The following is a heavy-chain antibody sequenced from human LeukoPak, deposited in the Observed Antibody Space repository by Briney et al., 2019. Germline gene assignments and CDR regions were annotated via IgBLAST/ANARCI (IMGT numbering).Heavy chain of an antibody. Sequence: PSGTLSLTCAVSGGSLSSSNWWSWVRQPPGKGLEWIGEIYHSGSTNYNPSLKSRVTISVDKSKNQFSLKLSSVTAADTAVYYCARDMLWLGQTYGMDVWGQGTTVTVSS. CDR1: GGSLSSSNW. J-gene: IGHJ6*02. CDR3: ARDMLWLGQTYGMDV. D-gene: IGHD5-12*01. V-gene: IGHV4-4*02. CDR2: IYHSGST.